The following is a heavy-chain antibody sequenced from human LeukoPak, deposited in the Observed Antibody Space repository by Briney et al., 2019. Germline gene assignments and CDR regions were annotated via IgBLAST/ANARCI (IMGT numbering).Heavy chain of an antibody. CDR2: IYHSGST. Sequence: SRTLSLTCTVSGGSISSGGYYWSWIRQPPGKGLEWIGYIYHSGSTYYNPSLKSRVTISVDRSKNQFSLKLSSVTAADTAVYYCARVVQYRPWRGFDPWGQGTLVTVSS. CDR1: GGSISSGGYY. V-gene: IGHV4-30-2*01. J-gene: IGHJ5*02. CDR3: ARVVQYRPWRGFDP. D-gene: IGHD4-11*01.